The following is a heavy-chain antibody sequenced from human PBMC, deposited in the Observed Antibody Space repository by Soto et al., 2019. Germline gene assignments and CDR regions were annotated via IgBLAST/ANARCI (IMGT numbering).Heavy chain of an antibody. CDR2: TYYRSRWYN. V-gene: IGHV6-1*01. J-gene: IGHJ6*03. D-gene: IGHD1-7*01. CDR1: GDSVSSNSAA. Sequence: SQTLSLTCAISGDSVSSNSAAWNWIRLSPSRGLEWLARTYYRSRWYNDYAVSVRSRITVNPDTSKDQFTLQLTSVTPEDTAVYYCAGTTSHQWYYMDVWGKGTTVTVSS. CDR3: AGTTSHQWYYMDV.